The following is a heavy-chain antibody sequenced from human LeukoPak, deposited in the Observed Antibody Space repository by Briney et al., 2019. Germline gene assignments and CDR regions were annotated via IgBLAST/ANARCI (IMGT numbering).Heavy chain of an antibody. J-gene: IGHJ6*03. CDR3: AREYFYNYYMDV. V-gene: IGHV4-39*07. CDR1: GGSISSSSYY. Sequence: SETLSLTCTVSGGSISSSSYYWGWIRQPPGKGLEWIGNIYYSGSTYYTPSLKSRVSISVDTSKNQFSLKLSSVTAADTAVYYCAREYFYNYYMDVWGKGTTVTVSS. CDR2: IYYSGST.